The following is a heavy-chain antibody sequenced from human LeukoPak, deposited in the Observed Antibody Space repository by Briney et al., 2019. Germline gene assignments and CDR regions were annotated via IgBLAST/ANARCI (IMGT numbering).Heavy chain of an antibody. D-gene: IGHD4-17*01. V-gene: IGHV4-59*08. J-gene: IGHJ3*02. Sequence: PSETLSLTCTVSGGSISTYYWSWIRQPPGKGLEWIGYIYYSGSTNYNPSLKSRVTISVDTSKNQFSLKLSSVTAADTAVYYCARLKRDYDAFDIWGQGTMVTVSS. CDR3: ARLKRDYDAFDI. CDR2: IYYSGST. CDR1: GGSISTYY.